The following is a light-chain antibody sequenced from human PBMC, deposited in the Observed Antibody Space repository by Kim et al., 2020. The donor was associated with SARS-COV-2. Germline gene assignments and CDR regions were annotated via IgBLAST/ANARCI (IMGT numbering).Light chain of an antibody. J-gene: IGKJ2*04. CDR3: MQATQFPCS. CDR2: KVS. CDR1: QSLVHRYGNTY. Sequence: QPHYISWRTSQSLVHRYGNTYCSWLQQRRGQPPRLLISKVSNRESGVPDRFSGSGAGTDFTLKIRRVEAEDVGVYYCMQATQFPCSFGQGTKLEI. V-gene: IGKV2-24*01.